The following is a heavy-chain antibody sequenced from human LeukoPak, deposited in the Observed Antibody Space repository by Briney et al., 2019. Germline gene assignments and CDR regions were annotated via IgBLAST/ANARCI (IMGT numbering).Heavy chain of an antibody. CDR1: GGSISSHY. J-gene: IGHJ4*02. V-gene: IGHV4-59*11. Sequence: PSETLSLTCTVSGGSISSHYWSWIRQPPGKGLEWIGYIYYSGSTNYNPSLKSRVTISVDTSKNQFSLKLSSVTAADTAGYYWARELKLHDFWSRALDYWGQGTLVTVSS. D-gene: IGHD3-3*01. CDR3: ARELKLHDFWSRALDY. CDR2: IYYSGST.